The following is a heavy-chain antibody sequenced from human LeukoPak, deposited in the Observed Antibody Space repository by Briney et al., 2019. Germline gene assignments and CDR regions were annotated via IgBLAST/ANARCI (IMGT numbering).Heavy chain of an antibody. J-gene: IGHJ4*02. D-gene: IGHD3-22*01. CDR3: AREVSEGFDF. CDR2: FGTRSTSI. CDR1: GFTFSGYS. Sequence: GRSLRLSCTASGFTFSGYSMNWIRQAPGKGLEWVSSFGTRSTSIYHAGSVKGRFAISRDNAKNSLYLQMNSLRAEDTALYYCAREVSEGFDFWGQGTLVTVSS. V-gene: IGHV3-21*01.